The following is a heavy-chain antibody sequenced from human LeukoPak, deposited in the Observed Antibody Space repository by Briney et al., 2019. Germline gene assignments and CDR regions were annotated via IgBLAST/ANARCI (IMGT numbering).Heavy chain of an antibody. D-gene: IGHD3-22*01. Sequence: SVKVSCKASGGTFSSYAISWVRQAPGQGLEWMGGIIPIFGTANYAQKFQGRVTITTDESTSTAYMELSSLRSEDTAVYYCARGNPETYYYDRSGTGGFDPWGQGTLVTVSS. CDR2: IIPIFGTA. CDR1: GGTFSSYA. J-gene: IGHJ5*02. CDR3: ARGNPETYYYDRSGTGGFDP. V-gene: IGHV1-69*05.